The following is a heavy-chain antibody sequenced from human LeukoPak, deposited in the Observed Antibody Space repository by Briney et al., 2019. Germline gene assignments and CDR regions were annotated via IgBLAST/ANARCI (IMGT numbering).Heavy chain of an antibody. CDR3: ARGSVAAAPYFQH. CDR2: INHSGST. CDR1: GGSFSGDY. J-gene: IGHJ1*01. D-gene: IGHD6-13*01. V-gene: IGHV4-34*01. Sequence: SETLSLTCAVYGGSFSGDYWSWIRQSPGKGLEWIGKINHSGSTNYNPSLKSRVTISVDTSKNQFSLKVSSVTAADTAAYYCARGSVAAAPYFQHWGQGTLVTVSS.